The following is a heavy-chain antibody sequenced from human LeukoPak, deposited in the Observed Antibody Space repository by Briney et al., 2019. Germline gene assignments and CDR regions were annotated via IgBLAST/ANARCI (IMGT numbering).Heavy chain of an antibody. J-gene: IGHJ6*03. V-gene: IGHV3-23*01. CDR1: GFTVSSYA. CDR3: GMGTTYSYYYSMDV. CDR2: ISGNGGST. D-gene: IGHD1-7*01. Sequence: GGSLRLSCAASGFTVSSYAMSWVRQAPGKGLEWASAISGNGGSTYYADSVKGRFTISRDSSKNTLFLQMNSLRAEDTAVYYCGMGTTYSYYYSMDVWGKGTTVTVSS.